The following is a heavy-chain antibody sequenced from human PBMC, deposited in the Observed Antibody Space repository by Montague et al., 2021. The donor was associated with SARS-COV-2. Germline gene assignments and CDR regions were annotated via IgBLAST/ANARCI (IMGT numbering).Heavy chain of an antibody. V-gene: IGHV4-61*01. Sequence: SETLSLTCTVSSDSVSSGKYFWTWIRQPPGKGLEWIGYIFYTGSANYNPSLKSRATISVDTSNNQFSLKLKSMSAADTAVYYCGRVGNYLGVYWGQGILVTVSS. J-gene: IGHJ4*02. CDR1: SDSVSSGKYF. D-gene: IGHD3-10*01. CDR2: IFYTGSA. CDR3: GRVGNYLGVY.